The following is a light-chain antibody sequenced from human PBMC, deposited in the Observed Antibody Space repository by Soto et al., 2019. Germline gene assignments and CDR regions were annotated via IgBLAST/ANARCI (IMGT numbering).Light chain of an antibody. J-gene: IGLJ1*01. Sequence: QALLTQPPSVSGAPGQRVTISCTGRISNIGAGYDVHWYQHLPGTAPKLLIYGTTNRPSGVPDRFSGSKSGISASLAITGLQAEDEADYYCNSYDSSLSAYVFGAGTKVTVL. CDR1: ISNIGAGYD. CDR2: GTT. V-gene: IGLV1-40*01. CDR3: NSYDSSLSAYV.